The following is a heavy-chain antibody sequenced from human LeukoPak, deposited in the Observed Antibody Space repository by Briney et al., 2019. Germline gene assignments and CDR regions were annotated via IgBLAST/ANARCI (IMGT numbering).Heavy chain of an antibody. V-gene: IGHV3-48*04. CDR2: ISSSSSTI. D-gene: IGHD2/OR15-2a*01. J-gene: IGHJ3*02. CDR1: GFTFSSYS. CDR3: ARENRGPRAFDI. Sequence: GGSLRLSCAASGFTFSSYSMNWVRQAPGKGLEWVSYISSSSSTIYYADSVKGRFTISRDNAKNLLYLQMNSLRAEDTAVYYCARENRGPRAFDIWGQGTMVTVSS.